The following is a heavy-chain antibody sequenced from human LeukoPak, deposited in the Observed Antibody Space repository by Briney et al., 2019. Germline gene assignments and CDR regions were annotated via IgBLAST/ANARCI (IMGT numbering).Heavy chain of an antibody. Sequence: GGSLRLSCAASGFTFSSYSMNWVRQAPGKGLEWVSSISSSSSYIYYADSVKGRFTISRDNAKNSLFLQVNSLRAEDTAVYYCVRVLGRQLAQGVDYWGQGTLVTVSS. CDR2: ISSSSSYI. V-gene: IGHV3-21*01. CDR1: GFTFSSYS. CDR3: VRVLGRQLAQGVDY. J-gene: IGHJ4*02. D-gene: IGHD2-2*01.